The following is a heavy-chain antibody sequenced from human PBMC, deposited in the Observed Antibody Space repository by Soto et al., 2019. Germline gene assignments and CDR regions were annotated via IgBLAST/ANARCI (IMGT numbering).Heavy chain of an antibody. Sequence: PSETLSLTCTVSGGSISNYYWNWIRQSPGKGLEWIGYIYSSGSTHYNPSLQNRVTISIDTSKNQGSLKVNSVTAADTAVYYCARDHPHSYGVYYFDYWGQGTPVTVSS. CDR3: ARDHPHSYGVYYFDY. D-gene: IGHD5-18*01. V-gene: IGHV4-59*01. J-gene: IGHJ4*02. CDR2: IYSSGST. CDR1: GGSISNYY.